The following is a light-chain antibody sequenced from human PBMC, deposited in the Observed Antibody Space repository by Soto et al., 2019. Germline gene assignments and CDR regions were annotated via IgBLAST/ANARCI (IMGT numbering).Light chain of an antibody. CDR1: QSVSNY. CDR3: QHRGT. V-gene: IGKV3-11*01. CDR2: EAS. Sequence: EIVLTQFPATLSLSLGERATLSCKASQSVSNYVGWYQQKPGQAPRLLISEASDRATGNPARFSGSGSGTDFTLTIRSLEPEDFAVYHCQHRGTFGQGTRLQIK. J-gene: IGKJ5*01.